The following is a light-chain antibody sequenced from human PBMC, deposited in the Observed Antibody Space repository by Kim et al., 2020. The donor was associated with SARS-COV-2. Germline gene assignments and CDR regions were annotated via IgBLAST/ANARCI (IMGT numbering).Light chain of an antibody. J-gene: IGKJ5*01. CDR1: QSVDRN. Sequence: EIMMTQSPATLSVSPGGGATLSCRASQSVDRNVAWYQQKTGQPPRLLIYRAFTRATGIPARFSGSGSGTDFSLTISSLQSEDLALYYCQQYRYWPITFGQGTRLEIK. CDR2: RAF. V-gene: IGKV3-15*01. CDR3: QQYRYWPIT.